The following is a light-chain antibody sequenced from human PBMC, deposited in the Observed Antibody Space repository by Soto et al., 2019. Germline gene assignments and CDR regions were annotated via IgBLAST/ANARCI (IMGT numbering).Light chain of an antibody. CDR1: PSDVGGYNY. CDR3: SSQTGSSTLV. V-gene: IGLV2-14*01. Sequence: QSVLTHPASVSGAPGHSITISGTGTPSDVGGYNYVSWYQQHPGKAPKLMIYEVSNRPSGVSNRFSGSKSGNTASLTISGLQADDVADYYCSSQTGSSTLVFGGGPKLTV. J-gene: IGLJ3*02. CDR2: EVS.